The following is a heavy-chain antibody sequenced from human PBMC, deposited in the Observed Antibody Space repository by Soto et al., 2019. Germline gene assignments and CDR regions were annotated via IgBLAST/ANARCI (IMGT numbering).Heavy chain of an antibody. Sequence: PGGSLRLSCVASGFPFSLYGMHWVRQAPGKGLEWVAIIWYDGSDKYYADSVKGRFTISRDNSKNTLYLQMNSLRAEDTAVYYCARDGIYGSGSYYNAPPGYWGQGTLVTVSS. CDR3: ARDGIYGSGSYYNAPPGY. CDR2: IWYDGSDK. V-gene: IGHV3-33*01. CDR1: GFPFSLYG. D-gene: IGHD3-10*01. J-gene: IGHJ4*02.